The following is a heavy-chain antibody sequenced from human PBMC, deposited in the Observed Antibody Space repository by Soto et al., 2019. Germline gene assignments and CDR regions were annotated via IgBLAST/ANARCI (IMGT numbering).Heavy chain of an antibody. Sequence: GGSLRLSCAGSGFNFSRYAMSWVRQAPGKGLEWVSAISGSGGSTYYADYVKGRFTISRDNSKNTLYLQMNSLRAEDTAVYYCAKVNIGLLRFEGDDDDFYIPGQGTMVTVS. V-gene: IGHV3-23*01. CDR1: GFNFSRYA. J-gene: IGHJ3*02. CDR2: ISGSGGST. CDR3: AKVNIGLLRFEGDDDDFYI. D-gene: IGHD5-12*01.